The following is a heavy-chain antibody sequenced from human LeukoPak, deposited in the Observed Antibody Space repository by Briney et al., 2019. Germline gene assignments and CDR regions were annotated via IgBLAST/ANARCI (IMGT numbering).Heavy chain of an antibody. D-gene: IGHD2-15*01. Sequence: ASLKVSCKASGYTFTSYYIHWVRQAPGQGLEWMGILNPSGGSTTYAQKFQGRVTLTRDTSTSTVYMELSTLRSEDTAVYYCARVSGSGGSCDQEFDAFDIWGQGTMVTVSS. CDR2: LNPSGGST. CDR3: ARVSGSGGSCDQEFDAFDI. V-gene: IGHV1-46*01. J-gene: IGHJ3*02. CDR1: GYTFTSYY.